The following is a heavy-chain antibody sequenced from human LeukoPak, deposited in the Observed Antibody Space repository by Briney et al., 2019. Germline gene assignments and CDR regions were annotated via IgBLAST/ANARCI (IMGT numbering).Heavy chain of an antibody. V-gene: IGHV3-11*04. D-gene: IGHD3-16*01. Sequence: GESLRLSCAASGFVFNDYYMNWFRQTPGKGLEWVSYISNSGLDIYYSDSVKGRFTISRDNSKNTLYLQMNSLRAEDTAVYYCAKASIMITFGGDAFDIWGQGTMVTVSS. CDR1: GFVFNDYY. CDR3: AKASIMITFGGDAFDI. J-gene: IGHJ3*02. CDR2: ISNSGLDI.